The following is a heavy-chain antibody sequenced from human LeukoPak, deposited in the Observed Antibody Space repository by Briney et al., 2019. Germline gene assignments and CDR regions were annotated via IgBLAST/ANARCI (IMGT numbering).Heavy chain of an antibody. D-gene: IGHD3-22*01. CDR2: ISAYNGNT. Sequence: GASVKVSCKASGYTFTGYYMHWVRQAPGQGLEWMGWISAYNGNTNYAQKLQGRVTMTTDTSTSTAYMELRSLTSDDTAIYYCTRDGDSSAYYYGFDYWGQGTLVTVSS. V-gene: IGHV1-18*04. CDR1: GYTFTGYY. CDR3: TRDGDSSAYYYGFDY. J-gene: IGHJ4*01.